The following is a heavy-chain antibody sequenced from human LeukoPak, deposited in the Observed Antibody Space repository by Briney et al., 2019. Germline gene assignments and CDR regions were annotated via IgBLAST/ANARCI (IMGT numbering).Heavy chain of an antibody. CDR3: ARVSVVTAYGHYYYYYMDV. CDR1: GYSITSGYY. J-gene: IGHJ6*03. D-gene: IGHD2-21*02. CDR2: INHGGST. Sequence: SETLSLTCIVSGYSITSGYYWSWIRQPPGKGLEWIGEINHGGSTNYNPSLKSRVTISVDTSKNQFSLKLSSVTAADTAVYYCARVSVVTAYGHYYYYYMDVWGKGTTVTVSS. V-gene: IGHV4-38-2*02.